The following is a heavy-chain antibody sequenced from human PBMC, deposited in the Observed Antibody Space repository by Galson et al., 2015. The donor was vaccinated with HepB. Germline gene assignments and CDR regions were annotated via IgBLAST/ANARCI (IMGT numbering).Heavy chain of an antibody. Sequence: SLRLSCAASGFTFSSYWMHWVRQAPGKGLVWVSRINSDGSSTSYADSVKGRFTISRDNAKNTLYLQMNSLRAEDTAVYYCARDLVGRPSYSTADAFDIWGQGTMVTVSS. CDR1: GFTFSSYW. J-gene: IGHJ3*02. D-gene: IGHD1-26*01. V-gene: IGHV3-74*01. CDR2: INSDGSST. CDR3: ARDLVGRPSYSTADAFDI.